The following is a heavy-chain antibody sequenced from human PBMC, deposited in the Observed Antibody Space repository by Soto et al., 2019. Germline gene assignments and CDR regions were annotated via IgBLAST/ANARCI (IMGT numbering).Heavy chain of an antibody. D-gene: IGHD1-26*01. J-gene: IGHJ4*02. V-gene: IGHV1-69*13. CDR1: GGTFSSYA. CDR3: ARSWGLHEVLDY. CDR2: IIPIFGTA. Sequence: SVKVSCKASGGTFSSYAISWVRQAPGQGLEWMGGIIPIFGTANYAQKFQGRVTITADESTSPAYMELSSLRSEDTAVYYCARSWGLHEVLDYWGQGTLVTVSS.